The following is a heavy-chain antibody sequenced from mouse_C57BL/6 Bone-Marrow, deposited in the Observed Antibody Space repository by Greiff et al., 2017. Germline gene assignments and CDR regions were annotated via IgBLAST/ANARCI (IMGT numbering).Heavy chain of an antibody. CDR2: IIPNYGTT. CDR3: ASSFSYSSAMDY. V-gene: IGHV1-39*01. J-gene: IGHJ4*01. Sequence: EVQLQQSGPELVKPGASVKISCKASGYSFTDYNMNWVKQSNGQSLEWIGVIIPNYGTTNYNQKFKGKDTLTVDQSSSTAYMQLNSLTSEDSAVYDCASSFSYSSAMDYWGQGTSVTVSS. CDR1: GYSFTDYN. D-gene: IGHD2-12*01.